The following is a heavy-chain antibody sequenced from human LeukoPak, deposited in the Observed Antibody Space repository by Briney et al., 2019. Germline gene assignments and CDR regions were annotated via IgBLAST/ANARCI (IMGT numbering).Heavy chain of an antibody. Sequence: SETLSLTCAVYGGSFSGYYWSWIRQPPGKGLEWIGEINHSGSTNYNPSLKSRVTISVDTSKNQFSLKLSSMTAADTAVYYCARGKRSGYYHYYYGMDVWGQGTTVTVSS. CDR2: INHSGST. V-gene: IGHV4-34*01. CDR1: GGSFSGYY. D-gene: IGHD3-3*01. J-gene: IGHJ6*02. CDR3: ARGKRSGYYHYYYGMDV.